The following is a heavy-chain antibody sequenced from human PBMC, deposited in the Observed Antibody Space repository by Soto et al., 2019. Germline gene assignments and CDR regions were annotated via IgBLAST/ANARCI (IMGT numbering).Heavy chain of an antibody. Sequence: GESLKISCKGSGYSFTSYWISWVRQMPGKGLEWMGRIDPSDSYTNYSPSFQGHVTISADKSISTAYLQWSSLKASDTAMYYCARLNSSGCSSAHYYYYGMDVWGQGTTVPVS. V-gene: IGHV5-10-1*01. J-gene: IGHJ6*02. CDR1: GYSFTSYW. CDR3: ARLNSSGCSSAHYYYYGMDV. D-gene: IGHD6-19*01. CDR2: IDPSDSYT.